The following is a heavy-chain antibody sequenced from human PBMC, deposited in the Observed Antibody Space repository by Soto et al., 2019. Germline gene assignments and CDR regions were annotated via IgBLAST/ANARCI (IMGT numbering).Heavy chain of an antibody. CDR2: ISGRGGRA. CDR1: GFRSRSYA. Sequence: SLRFSCAASGFRSRSYALNRVRQAPGKGLEWVSTISGRGGRAYHADSVKGRYTISRDNSKNALYLQLECLRAEDTAVYYCAKDRIAGAVAGTSDFDYWGQGTLVTVSS. J-gene: IGHJ4*02. V-gene: IGHV3-23*01. CDR3: AKDRIAGAVAGTSDFDY. D-gene: IGHD6-19*01.